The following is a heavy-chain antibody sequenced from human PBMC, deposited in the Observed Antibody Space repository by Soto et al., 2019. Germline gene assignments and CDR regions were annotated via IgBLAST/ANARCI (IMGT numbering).Heavy chain of an antibody. J-gene: IGHJ4*02. CDR2: IGPASGDT. CDR3: GRGRSGQIVVFY. V-gene: IGHV1-2*02. D-gene: IGHD1-26*01. CDR1: GYTFTGHY. Sequence: QVQLVQSGAEVKKPGASVKVSCKASGYTFTGHYIHWVRQAPEQGPEWMGEIGPASGDTRYAQKFQGRVTMTRDTSITTVYMELKNLSPDDTAVYYCGRGRSGQIVVFYWGQGTPVTVSS.